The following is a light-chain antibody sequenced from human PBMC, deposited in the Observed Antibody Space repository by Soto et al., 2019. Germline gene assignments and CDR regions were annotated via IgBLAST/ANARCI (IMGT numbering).Light chain of an antibody. J-gene: IGKJ1*01. CDR1: QSVSTS. CDR3: KQYNNWWT. CDR2: GAS. V-gene: IGKV3-15*01. Sequence: EIVMTQSPATLSVSRGERATLSCRASQSVSTSLAWYQQKPGQAPRLLISGASTRATAVPARFSGSGSETEFTLTISILQSEDFAVYYCKQYNNWWTFGQGTMVEIK.